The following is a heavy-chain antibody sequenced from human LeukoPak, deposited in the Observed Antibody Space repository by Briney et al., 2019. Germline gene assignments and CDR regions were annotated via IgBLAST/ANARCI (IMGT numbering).Heavy chain of an antibody. Sequence: HWASVKVSCKASGYTFTGYYFHWVRQAPGQGLEWMGWINPNGGGTNYAQKFQGWVTMTTDTSISTAYLDLNRVSSDDTAVYYCAGEAWLGELRGGGLDVWGKGTTVTVSS. CDR2: INPNGGGT. J-gene: IGHJ6*04. V-gene: IGHV1-2*04. D-gene: IGHD3-10*01. CDR3: AGEAWLGELRGGGLDV. CDR1: GYTFTGYY.